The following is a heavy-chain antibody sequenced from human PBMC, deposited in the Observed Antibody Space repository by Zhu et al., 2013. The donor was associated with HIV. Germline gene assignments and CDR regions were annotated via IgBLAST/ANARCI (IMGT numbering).Heavy chain of an antibody. Sequence: QVQLQESGPGLVKPSETLSLTCTVSGGSISSYYWSWIRQPPGKGLEWIGYIYYSGSTNYNPSLKSRVTISVDTSKNQFSLKLSSVTAADTAVYYCAREGSGGSSGYYFDYVGPGNPGSPSPQ. CDR1: GGSISSYY. D-gene: IGHD3-22*01. V-gene: IGHV4-59*01. CDR3: AREGSGGSSGYYFDY. J-gene: IGHJ4*02. CDR2: IYYSGST.